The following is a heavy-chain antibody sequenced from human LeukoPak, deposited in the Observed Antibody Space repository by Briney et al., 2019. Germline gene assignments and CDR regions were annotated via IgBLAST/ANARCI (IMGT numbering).Heavy chain of an antibody. J-gene: IGHJ4*02. D-gene: IGHD6-19*01. CDR3: ARPSNEGQWLVGQGVDY. CDR2: ISSNSNYI. V-gene: IGHV3-21*01. CDR1: GFTFSTYS. Sequence: PGGSLRLSCAVSGFTFSTYSMNWVRQAPGKGLEWVSSISSNSNYIYYADSMKGRFTISRDNAKNSLYLQMNSLRAEDTAVYYCARPSNEGQWLVGQGVDYWGQGTLVTVSS.